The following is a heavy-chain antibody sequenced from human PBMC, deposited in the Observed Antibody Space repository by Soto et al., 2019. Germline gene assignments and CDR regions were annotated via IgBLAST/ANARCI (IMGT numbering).Heavy chain of an antibody. D-gene: IGHD1-26*01. Sequence: SVKVSCKASGGTFSSYAISWVRQAPGQGLEWMGGIIPIFGTANYAQKFQGRVTITADESTSTAYMELSSLRSEDTAVYYCARYRYYYYGMDVWGQGTTVTVSS. CDR1: GGTFSSYA. CDR3: ARYRYYYYGMDV. J-gene: IGHJ6*02. V-gene: IGHV1-69*13. CDR2: IIPIFGTA.